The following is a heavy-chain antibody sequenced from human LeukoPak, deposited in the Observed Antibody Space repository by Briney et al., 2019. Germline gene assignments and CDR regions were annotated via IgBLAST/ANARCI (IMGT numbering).Heavy chain of an antibody. CDR2: MNPNSGNT. Sequence: RASVKVSCKASGYTFTSYDINWVRQATGQGLEWMGWMNPNSGNTGYAQKFQGRVTITRNTSISTAYMELSSLRSEDTAVYYCARVYSGYDWFDYYYYYYMDVWGKGTTVTVSS. CDR1: GYTFTSYD. D-gene: IGHD5-12*01. V-gene: IGHV1-8*03. CDR3: ARVYSGYDWFDYYYYYYMDV. J-gene: IGHJ6*03.